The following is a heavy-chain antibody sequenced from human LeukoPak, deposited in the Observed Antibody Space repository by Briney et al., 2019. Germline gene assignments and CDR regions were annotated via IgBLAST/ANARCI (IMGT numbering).Heavy chain of an antibody. D-gene: IGHD4-11*01. Sequence: ASVKVSCKASGYTFTSYYMHWVRQAPGQGLEWMGIINPSGGSTSYAQKFQGRVTMTRDMSTSTVYMELSSLRSEDTAVYYFARADYSRDYYYYYYMDVWGKGTTVTVSS. J-gene: IGHJ6*03. V-gene: IGHV1-46*01. CDR1: GYTFTSYY. CDR2: INPSGGST. CDR3: ARADYSRDYYYYYYMDV.